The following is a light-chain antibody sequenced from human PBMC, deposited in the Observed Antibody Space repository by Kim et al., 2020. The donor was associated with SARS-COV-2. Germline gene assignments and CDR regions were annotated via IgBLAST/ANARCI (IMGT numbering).Light chain of an antibody. CDR1: KLGEKY. V-gene: IGLV3-1*01. CDR3: QAWDSSTAV. J-gene: IGLJ2*01. Sequence: VSAGQTASMTCSGDKLGEKYACWYQQKPRQSPVLVIYQDSKRPSGIPERFSSSNSGNTATLTISGTQAMDEADYYCQAWDSSTAVFGGGTKLTVL. CDR2: QDS.